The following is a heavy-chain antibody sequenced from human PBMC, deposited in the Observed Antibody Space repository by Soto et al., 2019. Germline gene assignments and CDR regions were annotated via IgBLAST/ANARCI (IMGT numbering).Heavy chain of an antibody. V-gene: IGHV1-69*01. CDR2: IIPIFGTA. CDR1: GGTFSSYA. Sequence: QVQLVQSVAEVKKPGSSVKVSCKASGGTFSSYAISWVRQAPGQGLEWMGGIIPIFGTANYAQTFQGRVTITADESTSTAYMELSSLRSEDTAVYYCARDKVGYYDSSGYYRVSVPPDYYYGMDVWGQGTTVTVSS. D-gene: IGHD3-22*01. CDR3: ARDKVGYYDSSGYYRVSVPPDYYYGMDV. J-gene: IGHJ6*02.